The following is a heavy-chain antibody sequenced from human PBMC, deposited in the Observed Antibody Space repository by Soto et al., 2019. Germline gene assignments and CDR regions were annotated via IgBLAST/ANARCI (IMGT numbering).Heavy chain of an antibody. CDR3: ARQVPAAIRLGWFDP. J-gene: IGHJ5*02. V-gene: IGHV4-39*01. CDR2: IYYSGST. D-gene: IGHD2-2*02. CDR1: GGSISRSTYY. Sequence: LSLTCTVSGGSISRSTYYWGWIRQPPGKGLEWIGSIYYSGSTYYRPSLKSRVTISVDTSKSQFSLKLSSVTAADTAVYYCARQVPAAIRLGWFDPWGQGTLVTVSS.